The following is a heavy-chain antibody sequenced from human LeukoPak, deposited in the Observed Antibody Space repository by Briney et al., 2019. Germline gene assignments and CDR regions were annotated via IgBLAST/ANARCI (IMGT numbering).Heavy chain of an antibody. CDR2: IYHSGST. Sequence: PSETLSLTCTVSGYSISSGYYWGWIRQLPGKGLEWIGSIYHSGSTYYNPSLKSRVTISVDTSKNQFSLKLSSVTAADTAVYYCARDLKGRLRWGDYWGQGTLVTVSS. CDR1: GYSISSGYY. CDR3: ARDLKGRLRWGDY. J-gene: IGHJ4*02. D-gene: IGHD5-12*01. V-gene: IGHV4-38-2*02.